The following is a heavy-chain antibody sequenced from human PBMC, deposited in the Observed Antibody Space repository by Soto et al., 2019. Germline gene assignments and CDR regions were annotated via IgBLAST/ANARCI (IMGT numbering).Heavy chain of an antibody. D-gene: IGHD6-19*01. J-gene: IGHJ5*02. CDR1: GFTFSEHH. V-gene: IGHV3-72*01. Sequence: EVHLEESGGGLVQPGGSLRLSCAASGFTFSEHHMDWVRQAPGKGLEWVGRIRTRARGYSTDYAASVRGRFTISRDDSDNSLYLQRNSLLVEDTAVYFCAKDGGWCSDSWGQGTRVTVSS. CDR2: IRTRARGYST. CDR3: AKDGGWCSDS.